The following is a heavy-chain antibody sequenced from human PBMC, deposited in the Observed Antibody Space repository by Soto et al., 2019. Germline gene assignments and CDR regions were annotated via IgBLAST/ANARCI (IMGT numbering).Heavy chain of an antibody. CDR3: ARSLSGFSYGKSDY. D-gene: IGHD5-18*01. J-gene: IGHJ4*02. CDR2: ITTSSSYI. Sequence: GGSLRLSCVASGFTFSSHSMNWVRQAPGKGLEWVSSITTSSSYIYYADSVKGRFTISRDNAKNSLFLQMKSLRAEDTAVYYCARSLSGFSYGKSDYWGQGTLVTVSS. CDR1: GFTFSSHS. V-gene: IGHV3-21*01.